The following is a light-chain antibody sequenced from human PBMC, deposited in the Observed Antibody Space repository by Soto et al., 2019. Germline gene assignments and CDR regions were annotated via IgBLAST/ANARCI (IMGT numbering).Light chain of an antibody. CDR3: QQYKNWPRT. J-gene: IGKJ1*01. V-gene: IGKV3-11*01. CDR2: VAA. Sequence: VLTQSPATLSLSPGERATLSCMASQRVXSYFAWYQQKPGQAPRVLXAVAANRATGSPARFSGSGSGTDFPLTISSLHSEYFAVYYCQQYKNWPRTFGQGTKVDIK. CDR1: QRVXSY.